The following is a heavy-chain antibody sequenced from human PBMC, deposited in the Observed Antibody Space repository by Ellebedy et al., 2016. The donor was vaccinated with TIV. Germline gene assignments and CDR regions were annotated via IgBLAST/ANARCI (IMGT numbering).Heavy chain of an antibody. V-gene: IGHV1-18*01. Sequence: AASVKVSCKASGYTFISYGISWVRQAPGQGLEWMGWISAYNGTTNYAQKLQGRVTMTTDTSTSTAYMELRSLRSDDTAVYYCARGYDSSCYASCFDYWGQGTLVTVSS. CDR3: ARGYDSSCYASCFDY. D-gene: IGHD3-22*01. CDR2: ISAYNGTT. CDR1: GYTFISYG. J-gene: IGHJ4*02.